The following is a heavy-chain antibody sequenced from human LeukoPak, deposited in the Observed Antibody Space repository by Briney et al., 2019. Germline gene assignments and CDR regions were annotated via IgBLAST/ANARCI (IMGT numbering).Heavy chain of an antibody. CDR2: ISSSSSTI. J-gene: IGHJ4*02. CDR1: GFTFSSYA. CDR3: APSGSYLPFDY. V-gene: IGHV3-48*01. D-gene: IGHD1-26*01. Sequence: GGSLRLSCAASGFTFSSYAMSWVRQAPGKGLEWVSYISSSSSTIYYADSVKGRFTISRDNAKNSLYLQMNSLRAEDTAVYYCAPSGSYLPFDYWGQGTLVTVSS.